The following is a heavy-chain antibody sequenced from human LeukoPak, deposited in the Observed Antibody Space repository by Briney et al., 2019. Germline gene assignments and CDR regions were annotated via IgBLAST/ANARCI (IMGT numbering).Heavy chain of an antibody. CDR2: INPSNDDT. Sequence: GASVKVSCKASGYTLSNFVIHWVRQAPGQRLERLGWINPSNDDTKYSQKFQGRVTITRDTSARTAYMELSSLRSEDTALYYCARDQIGVAAAAYWGQGTLVTVSS. J-gene: IGHJ4*02. CDR3: ARDQIGVAAAAY. V-gene: IGHV1-3*01. D-gene: IGHD6-13*01. CDR1: GYTLSNFV.